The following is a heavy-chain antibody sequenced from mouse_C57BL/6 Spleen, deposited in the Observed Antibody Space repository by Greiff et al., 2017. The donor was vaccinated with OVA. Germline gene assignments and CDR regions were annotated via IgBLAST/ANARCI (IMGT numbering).Heavy chain of an antibody. J-gene: IGHJ2*01. CDR2: IYPGDGDT. CDR1: GYAFSSYW. V-gene: IGHV1-80*01. CDR3: ARWYGNYNYFDY. D-gene: IGHD2-10*02. Sequence: QVQLQQSGAEPVKPGASVKISCKASGYAFSSYWMNWVKQRPGKGLEWIGQIYPGDGDTNYNGKFKGKATLTADKSSSTAYMQLSSLTSEDSAVYFCARWYGNYNYFDYWGQGTTLTVSS.